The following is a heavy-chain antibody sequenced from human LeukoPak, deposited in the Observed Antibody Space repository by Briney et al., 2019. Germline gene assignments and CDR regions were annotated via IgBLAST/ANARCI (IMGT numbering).Heavy chain of an antibody. Sequence: GGSLRLSCAASGFTFNTYIMHWVRQAPGKGLVWVSRIDTDGKTTTYADSVKGRFTISRDNAKNMLYLQMNSLRVEDTAAYYCVRDKDGYNFWGQGTLVSVSS. D-gene: IGHD5-24*01. J-gene: IGHJ4*02. V-gene: IGHV3-74*01. CDR1: GFTFNTYI. CDR2: IDTDGKTT. CDR3: VRDKDGYNF.